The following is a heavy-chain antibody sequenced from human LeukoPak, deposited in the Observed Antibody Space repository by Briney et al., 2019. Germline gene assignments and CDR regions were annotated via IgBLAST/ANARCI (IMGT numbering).Heavy chain of an antibody. J-gene: IGHJ4*02. V-gene: IGHV1-8*01. CDR1: GYTFTSHD. CDR2: MSPNSGDT. Sequence: ASVTVSCKASGYTFTSHDINWVRQATGQGLEWMGWMSPNSGDTGYAQKFQGRVTLTSDSSISTAYMELSSLRSEDTAIYYCVRTPPNWGFDYWGQGTLVTVSS. D-gene: IGHD7-27*01. CDR3: VRTPPNWGFDY.